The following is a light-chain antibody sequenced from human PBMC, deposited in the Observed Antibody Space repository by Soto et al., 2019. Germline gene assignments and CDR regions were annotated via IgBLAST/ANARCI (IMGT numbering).Light chain of an antibody. J-gene: IGLJ1*01. CDR2: EVS. CDR3: SSYTSSSTLA. V-gene: IGLV2-14*01. Sequence: QSVLTQPASVSGSPGQSITISCTGTSSDVGGYNYVSWYQQHPGKAPKLMIYEVSNRPSGVSNRFSGSKSGNTASLTISGLQAEDEADYYRSSYTSSSTLAFGTGTKVTVL. CDR1: SSDVGGYNY.